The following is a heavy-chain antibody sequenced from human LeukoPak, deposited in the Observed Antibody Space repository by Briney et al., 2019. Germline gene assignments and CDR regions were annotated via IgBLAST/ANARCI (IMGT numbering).Heavy chain of an antibody. J-gene: IGHJ6*02. D-gene: IGHD6-13*01. Sequence: GGSLRLSCAASGFTFGDYTMHWVRQAPGKGLEWVSLISWDGGSTYYADSVKGRFTISRDNSKNSLYLQMNSLRTEDTALYYCAKDGSAAGPYYYGMDVWGQGTTVTVSS. CDR1: GFTFGDYT. CDR2: ISWDGGST. V-gene: IGHV3-43*01. CDR3: AKDGSAAGPYYYGMDV.